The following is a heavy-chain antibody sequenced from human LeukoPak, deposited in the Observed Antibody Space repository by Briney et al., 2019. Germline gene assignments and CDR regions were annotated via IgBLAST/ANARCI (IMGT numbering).Heavy chain of an antibody. CDR1: GGSISSSSYY. CDR2: IYHSGST. J-gene: IGHJ6*03. CDR3: ARKGSYFGYYYYYDMDV. V-gene: IGHV4-39*07. D-gene: IGHD1-26*01. Sequence: SETLSLTCTVSGGSISSSSYYWGWIRQPPGKGLEWIGSIYHSGSTYYNPSLKSRVTISVDTSKNQFSLKLSSVTAADTAVYYCARKGSYFGYYYYYDMDVWGKGTTVTVSS.